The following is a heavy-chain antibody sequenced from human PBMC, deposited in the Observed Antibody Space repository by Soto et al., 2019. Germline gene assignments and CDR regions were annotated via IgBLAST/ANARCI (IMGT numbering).Heavy chain of an antibody. CDR3: ASVNAHGDYRAHYFDY. Sequence: SETLSLTCTVSGGSISSGGYYWSWIRQHPGKGLEWIGYIYYSGSTYYNPSLKSRVTISVDTSKNQFSLKLSSVTAADTAVYYCASVNAHGDYRAHYFDYWGQGTLVTVSS. V-gene: IGHV4-31*03. D-gene: IGHD4-17*01. CDR2: IYYSGST. CDR1: GGSISSGGYY. J-gene: IGHJ4*02.